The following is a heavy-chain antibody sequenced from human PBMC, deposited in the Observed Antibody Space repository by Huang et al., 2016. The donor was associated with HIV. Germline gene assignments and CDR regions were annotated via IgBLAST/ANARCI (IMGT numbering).Heavy chain of an antibody. Sequence: QVRLVQSGAEVKKPGASLKVSCKADGDTFLRYGISWVRQAPGQGLGWVGRIRLDVGRTRDAKRFQGRLTKTRYTPTSTAYMELRSLGADDTAVYYCARDREFSSGWGWAGYYLDYWGQGTPVLVSS. D-gene: IGHD6-19*01. CDR1: GDTFLRYG. CDR2: IRLDVGRT. CDR3: ARDREFSSGWGWAGYYLDY. J-gene: IGHJ4*02. V-gene: IGHV1-18*04.